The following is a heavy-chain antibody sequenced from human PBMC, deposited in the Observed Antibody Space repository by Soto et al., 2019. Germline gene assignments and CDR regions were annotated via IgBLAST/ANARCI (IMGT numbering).Heavy chain of an antibody. V-gene: IGHV3-74*01. D-gene: IGHD3-9*01. CDR2: INSDGSST. CDR3: ARTPNRGSTGYDLFDP. CDR1: GFTFSSYW. Sequence: PGGSLRLSCAASGFTFSSYWMHWVRQAPGKGLVWVSRINSDGSSTSYADSVKGRFTISRDNAKNTLYLQMNSLRAEDTAVYYCARTPNRGSTGYDLFDPWGQGTLVTVSS. J-gene: IGHJ5*02.